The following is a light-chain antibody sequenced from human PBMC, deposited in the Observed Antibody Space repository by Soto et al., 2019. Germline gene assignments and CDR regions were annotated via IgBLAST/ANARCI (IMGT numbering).Light chain of an antibody. V-gene: IGKV1-33*01. CDR2: DAS. J-gene: IGKJ4*01. CDR1: QDIRNY. Sequence: DIQMTQSPSSLSASVGDRATITCQASQDIRNYLNWYQQKPGKAPKLLLYDASNLETGVPSRFSGSGSGTDFTLTISNLQPEDIATYYCQQYDNLPPLTFGGGTKVEIK. CDR3: QQYDNLPPLT.